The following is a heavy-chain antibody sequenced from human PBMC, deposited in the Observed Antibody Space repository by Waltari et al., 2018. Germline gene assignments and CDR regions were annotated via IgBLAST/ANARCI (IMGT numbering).Heavy chain of an antibody. CDR3: ARSYYDYVWVTQPNWFDP. V-gene: IGHV4-4*09. D-gene: IGHD3-16*01. CDR2: IYTSGST. CDR1: GGSIRSYS. Sequence: QVQLQESCPGLVKPSETLSLTCTVSGGSIRSYSWSCIRQPPGKGLEWIGYIYTSGSTNYYPSLKSRVTISVDTSKNQFSLKMSSVTAADTAVYYCARSYYDYVWVTQPNWFDPWGQGTLVTVSS. J-gene: IGHJ5*02.